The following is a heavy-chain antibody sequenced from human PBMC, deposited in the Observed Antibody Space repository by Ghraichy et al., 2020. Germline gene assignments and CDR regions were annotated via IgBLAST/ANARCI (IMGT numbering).Heavy chain of an antibody. V-gene: IGHV3-23*01. CDR2: IGGADDDT. D-gene: IGHD2-21*01. Sequence: GGSLRLSCAASGFIFSNYAMTWVRQAPGKGLEWVSSIGGADDDTHYADSVKGRFTISRDNSKNTLFLQMNSLRAEDTALYYCAKDSIPYNGAWDNFDDWGQGTLVSVST. CDR3: AKDSIPYNGAWDNFDD. J-gene: IGHJ4*02. CDR1: GFIFSNYA.